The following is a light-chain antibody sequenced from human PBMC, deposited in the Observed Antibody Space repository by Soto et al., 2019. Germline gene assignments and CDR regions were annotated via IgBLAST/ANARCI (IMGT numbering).Light chain of an antibody. CDR2: GAS. CDR3: QQYNNWPPLT. Sequence: IVMTESPCTLTVSQGERATLSCRASQSVSSNLAWYQQKPGQAPRLLIYGASTRATGIPARFSGSGSGTEFTLTISSLQSEDFAVYYCQQYNNWPPLTFGQVTKVDI. J-gene: IGKJ1*01. CDR1: QSVSSN. V-gene: IGKV3-15*01.